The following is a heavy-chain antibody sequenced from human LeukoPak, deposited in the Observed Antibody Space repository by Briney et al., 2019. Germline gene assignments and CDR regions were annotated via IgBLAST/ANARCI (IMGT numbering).Heavy chain of an antibody. Sequence: GGFLRLSCAASGFTLTSNYMSWVRQAPGKGLEWVSVIYSVGTTNYAASVKGRFTISRDNSKNTLYLQMNSLRAEDTAVYYCAGSPKYRYGFFDYWGQGTLVTVS. D-gene: IGHD5-18*01. J-gene: IGHJ4*02. CDR2: IYSVGTT. CDR3: AGSPKYRYGFFDY. V-gene: IGHV3-53*01. CDR1: GFTLTSNY.